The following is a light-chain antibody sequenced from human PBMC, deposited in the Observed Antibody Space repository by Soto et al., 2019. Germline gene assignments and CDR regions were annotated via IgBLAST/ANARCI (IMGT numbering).Light chain of an antibody. CDR3: SSFRAGNTYV. CDR1: SSDVGDYNY. J-gene: IGLJ1*01. Sequence: QSVLTQPASVSGSPGQSITISCTGTSSDVGDYNYVSWYQHHPGQAPKLLIYEVNNRPSGVSNRFSGSKSGNTASLTISGLQAEDESDYYCSSFRAGNTYVFGTGTKLTV. CDR2: EVN. V-gene: IGLV2-14*01.